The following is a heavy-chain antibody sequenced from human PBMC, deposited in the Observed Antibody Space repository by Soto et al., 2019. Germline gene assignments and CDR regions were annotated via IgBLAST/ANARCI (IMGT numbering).Heavy chain of an antibody. CDR1: GYSFSDYT. Sequence: QVQLVQSGAGVKKPGASVKVSCKASGYSFSDYTMHWVRRAPGQPPEWMARINTGTASTEYSQKXXGXXTITRDTSATTAYMDLSSLRSEDTAVYYCARGPQDSYGMDVWGQGTTVTVS. J-gene: IGHJ6*02. V-gene: IGHV1-3*04. CDR3: ARGPQDSYGMDV. CDR2: INTGTAST.